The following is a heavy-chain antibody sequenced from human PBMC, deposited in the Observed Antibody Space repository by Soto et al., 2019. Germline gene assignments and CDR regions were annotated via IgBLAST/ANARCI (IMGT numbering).Heavy chain of an antibody. V-gene: IGHV4-34*01. CDR1: GGSFSGYY. CDR3: ARVTMTTVTPAFDY. Sequence: SETLSLTCAVYGGSFSGYYWSWIRQPPGKGLEWIGEINHSGSTNYNPSLKSRVTISVDTSKNQFSLKLSSVTAADTAVYYCARVTMTTVTPAFDYWGQGTLVTGSS. J-gene: IGHJ4*02. CDR2: INHSGST. D-gene: IGHD4-17*01.